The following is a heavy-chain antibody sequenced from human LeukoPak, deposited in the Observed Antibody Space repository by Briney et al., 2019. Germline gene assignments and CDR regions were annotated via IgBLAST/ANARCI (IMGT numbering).Heavy chain of an antibody. Sequence: GGSLRLSCAASGFTFSSYAMRWVRQAPGKGLEWVSAISPSSGTFYADSVTGRFTISRDNSKNTLYLQMNSLKAEDTAVYECAKPQSSSGYYWPFDDWGQGTLVTVSS. CDR3: AKPQSSSGYYWPFDD. V-gene: IGHV3-23*01. D-gene: IGHD3-22*01. J-gene: IGHJ4*02. CDR2: ISPSSGT. CDR1: GFTFSSYA.